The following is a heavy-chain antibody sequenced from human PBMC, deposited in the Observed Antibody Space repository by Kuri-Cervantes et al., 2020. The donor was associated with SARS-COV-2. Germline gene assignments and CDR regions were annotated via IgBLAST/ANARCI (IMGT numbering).Heavy chain of an antibody. CDR3: ARDRGSSGWSWVYYYYGMDV. CDR2: ISTYIGNT. CDR1: GYTFTSYG. V-gene: IGHV1-18*01. J-gene: IGHJ6*02. D-gene: IGHD6-19*01. Sequence: ASVKVSCKASGYTFTSYGISWVRQAPGQGLEWMGWISTYIGNTNYAQKVQGRVTMTTDTSTSTAYMELRSLRSDDTAVYYCARDRGSSGWSWVYYYYGMDVWGQGTTVTCSS.